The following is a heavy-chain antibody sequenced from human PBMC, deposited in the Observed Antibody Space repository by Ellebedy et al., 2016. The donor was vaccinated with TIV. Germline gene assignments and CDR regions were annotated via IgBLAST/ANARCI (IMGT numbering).Heavy chain of an antibody. D-gene: IGHD2-8*02. CDR3: AKDVRYTTGWGGALDI. J-gene: IGHJ3*02. CDR1: GFNFGGHA. V-gene: IGHV3-23*01. CDR2: IGRSAYTT. Sequence: PGGSLRLSCAASGFNFGGHAMKWVRQAPGKGLEWVCSIGRSAYTTHYADSVKCRFTISRDNSRNTLYLQMNSLRGEDTAVYFCAKDVRYTTGWGGALDIWGQGAMVTVSS.